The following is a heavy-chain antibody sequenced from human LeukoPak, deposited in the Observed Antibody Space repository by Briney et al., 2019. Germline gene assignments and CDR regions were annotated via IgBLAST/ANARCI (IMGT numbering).Heavy chain of an antibody. V-gene: IGHV3-30-3*01. CDR2: ISYDGSNK. Sequence: GGSLRLSCAASGFTFSSYVMHWVRQAPGKGLEWVAVISYDGSNKYYADSVKGRFTISRDNSKNTLYLQMNSLRAEDTAVYYCARGVYYYGSGSYYNGEGHDAFDIWGQGTMVTVSS. D-gene: IGHD3-10*01. J-gene: IGHJ3*02. CDR3: ARGVYYYGSGSYYNGEGHDAFDI. CDR1: GFTFSSYV.